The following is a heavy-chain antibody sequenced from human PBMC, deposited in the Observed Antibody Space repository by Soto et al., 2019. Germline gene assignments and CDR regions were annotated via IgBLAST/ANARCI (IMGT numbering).Heavy chain of an antibody. CDR3: ARSPIAATGSLDY. J-gene: IGHJ4*02. V-gene: IGHV1-18*01. D-gene: IGHD6-6*01. CDR1: GYTFFNYG. Sequence: QVQLVQSGAEVKNPGASVKVSCKASGYTFFNYGITWVRQAPGQGLEWMGWISAYNGHRNYAQKFQGRVTMTTDTSTSTAYMELRTLRSDDTAVYYCARSPIAATGSLDYWGQGTLVTVSS. CDR2: ISAYNGHR.